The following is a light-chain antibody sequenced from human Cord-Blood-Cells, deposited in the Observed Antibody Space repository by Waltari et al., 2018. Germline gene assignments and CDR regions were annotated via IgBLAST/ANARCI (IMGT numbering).Light chain of an antibody. CDR3: QQYNSYWT. J-gene: IGKJ1*01. CDR1: QSISSW. CDR2: KAS. V-gene: IGKV1-5*03. Sequence: DIQMTQSPSTLSASVGDRVTITCRASQSISSWLAWYQQKPGKAPKLLIYKASSLESGVPSRFSGSGSVTEFTRTISSLQPDDFATYYCQQYNSYWTFGQGTKVEIK.